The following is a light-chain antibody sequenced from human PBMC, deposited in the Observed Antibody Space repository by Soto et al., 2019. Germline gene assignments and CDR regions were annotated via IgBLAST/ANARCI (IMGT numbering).Light chain of an antibody. Sequence: EIMMTQSPADLCVSPGERATLSCRASESISSNLAWYQQKLGQAPRLLIYGASTRATGIPDRFSGSGSGTDFTLTISRLEPEDFAVYYCQQYGSSPRTFGQGTKVDIK. CDR3: QQYGSSPRT. J-gene: IGKJ1*01. V-gene: IGKV3-20*01. CDR2: GAS. CDR1: ESISSN.